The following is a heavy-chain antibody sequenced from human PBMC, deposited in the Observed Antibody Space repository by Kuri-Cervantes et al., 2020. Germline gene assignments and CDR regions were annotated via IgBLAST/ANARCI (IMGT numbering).Heavy chain of an antibody. V-gene: IGHV3-15*01. CDR1: GFTFSSYA. D-gene: IGHD3/OR15-3a*01. CDR3: TTDLYMWTTTFDY. J-gene: IGHJ4*02. CDR2: IKSKTDGGTT. Sequence: GESLKISCAASGFTFSSYAMSWVRQAPGKGLEWVGRIKSKTDGGTTDYAAPVKGRFTISRDDSKNTLYLQMNSLKTEDTAVYYCTTDLYMWTTTFDYWGQGTLVTVSS.